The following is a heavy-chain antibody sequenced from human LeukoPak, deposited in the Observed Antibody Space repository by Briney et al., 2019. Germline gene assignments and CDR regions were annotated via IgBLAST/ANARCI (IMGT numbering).Heavy chain of an antibody. CDR3: ARIPSPGWFDP. Sequence: SETLSLTCIVSGGSISINNYYWAWIRQPPGKGLEWIANIYYSGSTYYNPSLKSRVTISIDTSKNQFSLSLTSVTAVDTAVYYCARIPSPGWFDPWGQGTLVTVSS. CDR2: IYYSGST. J-gene: IGHJ5*02. CDR1: GGSISINNYY. V-gene: IGHV4-39*07.